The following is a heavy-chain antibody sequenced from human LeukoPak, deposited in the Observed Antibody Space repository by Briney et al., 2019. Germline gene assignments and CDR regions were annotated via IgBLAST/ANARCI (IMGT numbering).Heavy chain of an antibody. D-gene: IGHD1-26*01. J-gene: IGHJ3*02. V-gene: IGHV4-59*01. Sequence: PSETLSLTCTVSGGSISSYYWSWTRQPPGKGLEWIGYISYSGTTNYNPSLKSRLTISRDTSKNQFSLRLSSVTAADTAVYYCARDWESLSGSYYVFDIWGQGTMVTVSS. CDR3: ARDWESLSGSYYVFDI. CDR1: GGSISSYY. CDR2: ISYSGTT.